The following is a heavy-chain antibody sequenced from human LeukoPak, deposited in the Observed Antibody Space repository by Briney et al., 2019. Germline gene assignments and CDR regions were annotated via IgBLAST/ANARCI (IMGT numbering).Heavy chain of an antibody. Sequence: ASVKVSCKASGYTLTSYDINWVRQATGQGLEWMGWMSPNSGNTGYAQKFQGRVTITRNTSISTAYMELSSLRSEDTAVYHCARAVFEKQWLVGFDYWGQGTLVTVSS. CDR1: GYTLTSYD. CDR2: MSPNSGNT. J-gene: IGHJ4*02. D-gene: IGHD6-19*01. CDR3: ARAVFEKQWLVGFDY. V-gene: IGHV1-8*03.